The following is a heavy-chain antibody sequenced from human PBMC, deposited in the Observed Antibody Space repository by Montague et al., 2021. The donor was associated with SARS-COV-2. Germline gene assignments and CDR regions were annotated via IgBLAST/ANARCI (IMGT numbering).Heavy chain of an antibody. CDR2: VNQSGTT. J-gene: IGHJ3*02. CDR3: VRGRRPVVVPSAGPAGRAFDI. CDR1: GGSFSNYY. V-gene: IGHV4-34*01. D-gene: IGHD2-2*01. Sequence: SETLSLTCAISGGSFSNYYWSWIRQPPGKGLEWIGEVNQSGTTIYNPSVKSEVTISEDTSKNQFYLRLNYVTAADMAVYYCVRGRRPVVVPSAGPAGRAFDIWGQGTMVTVSS.